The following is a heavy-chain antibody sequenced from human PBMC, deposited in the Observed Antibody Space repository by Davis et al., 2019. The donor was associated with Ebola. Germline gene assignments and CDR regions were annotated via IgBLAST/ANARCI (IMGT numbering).Heavy chain of an antibody. CDR2: VSGFGIST. D-gene: IGHD3-16*01. Sequence: PGGSLRLSCAASGFTFSTYAIMWVRQVQGRGLEWVSGVSGFGISTFYAESVKGRFTIPRDNSKNTVYLQMNSLRVEDTAVYYCVKTRGGVIAERRPERNGMDVWGQGTTVTVSS. J-gene: IGHJ6*02. V-gene: IGHV3-23*01. CDR1: GFTFSTYA. CDR3: VKTRGGVIAERRPERNGMDV.